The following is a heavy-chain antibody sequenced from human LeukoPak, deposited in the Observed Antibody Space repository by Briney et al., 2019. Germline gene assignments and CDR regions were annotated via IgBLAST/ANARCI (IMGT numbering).Heavy chain of an antibody. Sequence: PSETLSLTCTVSGYSISSGYYWGWIRQPPGKGLEWIGSIYHSGSTYYNPSLKSRVTISVDTSKNQFSLKLSSVTAADTAVYYCARAYCSGGSCRRYYYYYMDVWGKGTTVTVSS. D-gene: IGHD2-15*01. J-gene: IGHJ6*03. CDR2: IYHSGST. CDR1: GYSISSGYY. V-gene: IGHV4-38-2*02. CDR3: ARAYCSGGSCRRYYYYYMDV.